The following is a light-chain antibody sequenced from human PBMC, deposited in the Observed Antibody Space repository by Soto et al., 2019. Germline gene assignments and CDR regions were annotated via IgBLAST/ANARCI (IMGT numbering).Light chain of an antibody. Sequence: QITQSPSPLSASLADRVTITCRASQGITNDLAWYQQKPGKVPKLLIYAASTLQSGVPSRFSGSGSGTEFTLTTSSLQPEDVATYYCQKYNSAQWTFGQGTKVDI. V-gene: IGKV1-27*01. CDR1: QGITND. J-gene: IGKJ1*01. CDR3: QKYNSAQWT. CDR2: AAS.